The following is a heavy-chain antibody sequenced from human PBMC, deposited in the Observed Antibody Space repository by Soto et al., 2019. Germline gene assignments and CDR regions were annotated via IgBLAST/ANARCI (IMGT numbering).Heavy chain of an antibody. D-gene: IGHD5-18*01. V-gene: IGHV4-59*01. CDR3: ARVYYSYGLGGYYFDY. J-gene: IGHJ4*02. CDR2: IYYSGST. CDR1: GGSISSYY. Sequence: QVQLQESGPGLVKPSETLSLTCTVSGGSISSYYWSWIRQPPGKGLEWIGYIYYSGSTNYNPSLKSRVTKPXXTXKXXFSLKLSSVTAADTAVYYCARVYYSYGLGGYYFDYWGQGTLVTVSS.